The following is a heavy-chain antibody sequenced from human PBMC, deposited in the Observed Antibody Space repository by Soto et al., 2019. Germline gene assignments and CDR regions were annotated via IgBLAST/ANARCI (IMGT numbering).Heavy chain of an antibody. Sequence: SETLSLTCTVTGGSTSSYYWSWLRQPPGKGLEWIGYNSYSGSTDYNPSLKSRVTISVDTSKNQFSLKLSSATAADTAVYYCARSIVVVTALDYWGQGTLVTVSS. J-gene: IGHJ4*02. V-gene: IGHV4-59*08. CDR3: ARSIVVVTALDY. CDR2: NSYSGST. D-gene: IGHD2-21*02. CDR1: GGSTSSYY.